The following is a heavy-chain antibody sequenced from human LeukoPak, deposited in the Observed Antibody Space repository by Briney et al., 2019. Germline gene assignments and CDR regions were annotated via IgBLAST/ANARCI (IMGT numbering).Heavy chain of an antibody. CDR3: ARDRSNFYGSGSYCKPLDY. CDR1: GGSFSGYY. CDR2: INHSGST. V-gene: IGHV4-34*01. J-gene: IGHJ4*02. Sequence: SETLSLTCAVYGGSFSGYYWSWIRQPPGKGLEWIGEINHSGSTNYNPSLKSRVTISVDTSKNQFSLKLSSVTAADTAVYYCARDRSNFYGSGSYCKPLDYWGQGTLVTVSS. D-gene: IGHD3-10*01.